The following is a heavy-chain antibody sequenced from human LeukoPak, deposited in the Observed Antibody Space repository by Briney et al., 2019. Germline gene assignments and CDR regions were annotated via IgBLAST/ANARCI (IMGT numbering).Heavy chain of an antibody. V-gene: IGHV3-7*01. J-gene: IGHJ4*02. CDR3: ARANGSSSWNLDY. Sequence: PGGSLRLSCAASGLTFSTYWMSWVRQAPGKGLEWVANIKQDGSEKYYADSVKGRFTISRDNAKNSLYLQVNSLRAEDTAVYYCARANGSSSWNLDYWGQGTLVTVSS. CDR1: GLTFSTYW. D-gene: IGHD6-13*01. CDR2: IKQDGSEK.